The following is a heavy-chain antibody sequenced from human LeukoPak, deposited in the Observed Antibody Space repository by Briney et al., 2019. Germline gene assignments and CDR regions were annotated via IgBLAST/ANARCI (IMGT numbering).Heavy chain of an antibody. J-gene: IGHJ3*01. CDR1: GFTSTTAW. V-gene: IGHV3-7*01. CDR2: IRQDGSDK. Sequence: GGSLRLSCAVSGFTSTTAWTTWVRQAPGKGLEWVADIRQDGSDKYYVDSVKGRFIISRDNAKNSVSLHMNSLRAEDTAVYYCVVYKYILSWSAFDFWGRGTMVTVSS. CDR3: VVYKYILSWSAFDF. D-gene: IGHD3-9*01.